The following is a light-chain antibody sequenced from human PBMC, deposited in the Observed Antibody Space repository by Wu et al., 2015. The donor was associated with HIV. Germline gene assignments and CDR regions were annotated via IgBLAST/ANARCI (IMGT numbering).Light chain of an antibody. CDR1: QSVNSNY. Sequence: EIVLTQSPGTLSLSPGDRATLSCRASQSVNSNYFAWYQQRPGQTPRLLIFGASSRATGIPDRFSGSGSGTDFTLTIDRLEPEDFVVYYCQQYGASPWTFGQGTKV. CDR2: GAS. CDR3: QQYGASPWT. V-gene: IGKV3-20*01. J-gene: IGKJ1*01.